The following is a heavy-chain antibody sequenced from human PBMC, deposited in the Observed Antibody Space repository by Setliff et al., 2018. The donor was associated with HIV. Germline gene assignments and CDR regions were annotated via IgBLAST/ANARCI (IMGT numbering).Heavy chain of an antibody. V-gene: IGHV4-34*01. Sequence: PSETLSLTCAVYGGSLTNYYWSWIRQSPGKGLEWIGEITDDGTATYTSSLKSRVTISIDTSKNQFSLQVTSVTAADTAVYYCAREPYCPNTCYEDFTFDSWGQGTLVTVSS. D-gene: IGHD2-8*01. CDR2: ITDDGTA. CDR3: AREPYCPNTCYEDFTFDS. J-gene: IGHJ4*02. CDR1: GGSLTNYY.